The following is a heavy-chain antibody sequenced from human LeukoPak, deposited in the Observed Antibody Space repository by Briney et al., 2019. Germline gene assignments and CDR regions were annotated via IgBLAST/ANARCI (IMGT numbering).Heavy chain of an antibody. D-gene: IGHD3-10*01. CDR3: ARTITMVRGVIIDAFDT. J-gene: IGHJ3*02. V-gene: IGHV3-23*01. CDR2: ISGSGGST. Sequence: GGSLRLSCAASGFTFSSYGMSWVRQAPGKGLEWVSAISGSGGSTYYADSVKGRFTISRDNSKNTLYLQMNSLRAEDTAVYYCARTITMVRGVIIDAFDTWGQGTMVTVSS. CDR1: GFTFSSYG.